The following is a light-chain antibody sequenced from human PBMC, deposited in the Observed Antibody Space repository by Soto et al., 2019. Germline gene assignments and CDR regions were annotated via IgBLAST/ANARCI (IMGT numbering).Light chain of an antibody. CDR2: GAS. V-gene: IGKV1-39*01. J-gene: IGKJ2*01. Sequence: IQMTQSPSSLSASVGDGVTLTCRASHTIATYLNWYQQKPGQVPEVLIYGASRLHVGVPSRFTGSGYGTDFTLTISSLQPEDYATYYCQQHNSFPRSFGQGTKLEIK. CDR3: QQHNSFPRS. CDR1: HTIATY.